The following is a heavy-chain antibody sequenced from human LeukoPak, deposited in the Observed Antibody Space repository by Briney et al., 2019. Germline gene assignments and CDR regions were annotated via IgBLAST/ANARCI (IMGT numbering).Heavy chain of an antibody. CDR1: GFTVSSNY. CDR3: ARGGCSGGSCYSQTGYYYYGMDV. V-gene: IGHV3-53*01. D-gene: IGHD2-15*01. Sequence: GGSLRLSCAASGFTVSSNYMSWVRQAPGKGLEWVSVIYSGGSTYYADSVKGRFTISRDNSKNTLYLQMNSLRAEDTAVYYCARGGCSGGSCYSQTGYYYYGMDVWGQGTTVTVSS. J-gene: IGHJ6*02. CDR2: IYSGGST.